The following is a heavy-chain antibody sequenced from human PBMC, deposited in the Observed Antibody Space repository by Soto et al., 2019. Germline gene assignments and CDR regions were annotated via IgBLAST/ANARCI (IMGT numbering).Heavy chain of an antibody. CDR2: FYYSGST. Sequence: QLQLQESGPGLMKPSETLSLICTVSGGSISSSSHYWGWIRQPPGKGLEWIGSFYYSGSTYYNPSLKSRVSLPVDTSKHPFSLKLCSVTAADTAVFYCASHSYYYDSSGYYWQWGQGTMVTVSA. CDR1: GGSISSSSHY. V-gene: IGHV4-39*01. D-gene: IGHD3-22*01. J-gene: IGHJ3*01. CDR3: ASHSYYYDSSGYYWQ.